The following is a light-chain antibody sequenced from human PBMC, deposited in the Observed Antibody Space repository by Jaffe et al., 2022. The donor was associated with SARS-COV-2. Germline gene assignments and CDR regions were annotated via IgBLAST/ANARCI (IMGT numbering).Light chain of an antibody. J-gene: IGLJ2*01. V-gene: IGLV2-14*01. CDR1: TSDVGGYNY. Sequence: QSALTQPASVSGSPGQSITISCTGTTSDVGGYNYVSWYQRHPGKVPKLMIYEVRNRPSGVSNRFSGSKSGNTASLTISGLQAEDEADYYCSSSTSTNTLIFGGGTKVTVL. CDR2: EVR. CDR3: SSSTSTNTLI.